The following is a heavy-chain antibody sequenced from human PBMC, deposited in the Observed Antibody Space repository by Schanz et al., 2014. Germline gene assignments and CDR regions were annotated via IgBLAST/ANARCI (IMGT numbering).Heavy chain of an antibody. CDR3: ARDGGRDGYNLAFDV. Sequence: VQLVESGGGVVRPGRSLRLSCAASGFTFRRYGMSWVRQAPGKGLEWVSVIAGDGGGPNYVDSVKGRFTISRDNSDNTLYLQMNNLRAEDTAVYFCARDGGRDGYNLAFDVWGQGTLVTVSS. D-gene: IGHD5-12*01. V-gene: IGHV3-23*04. CDR2: IAGDGGGP. CDR1: GFTFRRYG. J-gene: IGHJ3*01.